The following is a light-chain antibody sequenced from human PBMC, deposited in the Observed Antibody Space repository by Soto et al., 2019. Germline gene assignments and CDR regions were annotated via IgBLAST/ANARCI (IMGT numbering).Light chain of an antibody. Sequence: DIVMTQSPDSLAVSLGERATINCKSSQSGLSSSNNKNYLAWYQQKLGQPPKLLIYWASSRESGVPDRFSGRGSGTDFTITISSLQAEDVAVYYCQQYRSAPRTFGQGTKVEIK. J-gene: IGKJ1*01. CDR2: WAS. V-gene: IGKV4-1*01. CDR3: QQYRSAPRT. CDR1: QSGLSSSNNKNY.